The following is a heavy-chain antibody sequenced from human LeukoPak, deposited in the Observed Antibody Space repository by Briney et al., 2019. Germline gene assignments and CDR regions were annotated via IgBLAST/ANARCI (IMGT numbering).Heavy chain of an antibody. Sequence: PGGSLRLSCTASGFTFSSYAMSWVRQAPGKGLEWVSAISGSGGSTYYADPVKGRFTISRDNSKNTLYLQMNSLRAEDTAVYYCAKNYCSSTSCYTGGYYWGQGTLVTVSS. CDR1: GFTFSSYA. CDR2: ISGSGGST. J-gene: IGHJ4*02. D-gene: IGHD2-2*02. V-gene: IGHV3-23*01. CDR3: AKNYCSSTSCYTGGYY.